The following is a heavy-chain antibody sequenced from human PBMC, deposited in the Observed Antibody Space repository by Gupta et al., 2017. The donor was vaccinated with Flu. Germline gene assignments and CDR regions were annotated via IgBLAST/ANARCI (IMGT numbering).Heavy chain of an antibody. D-gene: IGHD2-21*02. V-gene: IGHV3-30*03. CDR1: FSSSR. CDR2: VAFDGSYA. J-gene: IGHJ4*02. CDR3: AREVTAYSYLDY. Sequence: FSSSRFHWVRQAPGKGLEWVAVVAFDGSYAYYAASVAGRFTISRDSSINTVFLQMDSLRAEDTAIYYCAREVTAYSYLDYWGQGTQVTVSS.